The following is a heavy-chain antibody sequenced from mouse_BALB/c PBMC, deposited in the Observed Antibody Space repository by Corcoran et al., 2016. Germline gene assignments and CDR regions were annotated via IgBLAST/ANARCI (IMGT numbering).Heavy chain of an antibody. D-gene: IGHD2-1*01. CDR2: ISYDGSN. Sequence: DVQLQESGPGLVKPSQSLSLTSSVTGYSITSGYYWNWIRQFPGNKLEWMGYISYDGSNNYNPSLKNRISITRDTSKNQFFLKLNSVTTEDTATYYCANGNYWYFDGWGAGTTVTVSA. CDR3: ANGNYWYFDG. V-gene: IGHV3-6*02. J-gene: IGHJ1*01. CDR1: GYSITSGYY.